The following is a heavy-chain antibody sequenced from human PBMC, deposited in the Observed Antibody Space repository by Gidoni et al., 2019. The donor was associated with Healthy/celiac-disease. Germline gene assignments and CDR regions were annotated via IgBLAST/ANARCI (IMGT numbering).Heavy chain of an antibody. D-gene: IGHD3-3*01. J-gene: IGHJ6*02. V-gene: IGHV2-26*01. CDR1: GLSLSNARMG. CDR3: ARNKEYDFWSGSYYYGMDV. Sequence: QVTLKESGPVLVKPTETLTLTCTVSGLSLSNARMGVSWIRQPPGKALEWLAHIFSNDEKSYSTSLKSRLTISKDTSKSQVVLTMTNMDPVDTATYYCARNKEYDFWSGSYYYGMDVWGQGTTVTVSS. CDR2: IFSNDEK.